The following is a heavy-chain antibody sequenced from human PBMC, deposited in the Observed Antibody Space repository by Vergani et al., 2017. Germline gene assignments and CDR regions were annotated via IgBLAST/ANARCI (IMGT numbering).Heavy chain of an antibody. CDR1: GGSFSGYY. CDR3: ARANGRGYSGYDELDY. Sequence: QVQLQQWGAGLLKPSETLSLTCAVYGGSFSGYYWSWIRQPPGKGLEWIGEINHSGSTNYNPSLKSRVTISVDTSKNQFSLKLSSVTAADTAVYYCARANGRGYSGYDELDYWGQGTLVTVSS. V-gene: IGHV4-34*01. J-gene: IGHJ4*02. CDR2: INHSGST. D-gene: IGHD5-12*01.